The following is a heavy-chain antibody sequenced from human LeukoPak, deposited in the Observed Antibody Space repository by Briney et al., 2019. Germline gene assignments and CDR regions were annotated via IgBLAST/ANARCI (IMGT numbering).Heavy chain of an antibody. V-gene: IGHV3-30*18. CDR3: AKGKYYDSSGYYYY. J-gene: IGHJ4*02. Sequence: NPGGSLRLSCAASGFTFSSYGMHWARQAPGKGLEWVAVISYDGSNKYYADSVKGRFTISRDNSKNTLYLQMNSLRAEDTAVYYCAKGKYYDSSGYYYYWGQGTLVTVSS. D-gene: IGHD3-22*01. CDR2: ISYDGSNK. CDR1: GFTFSSYG.